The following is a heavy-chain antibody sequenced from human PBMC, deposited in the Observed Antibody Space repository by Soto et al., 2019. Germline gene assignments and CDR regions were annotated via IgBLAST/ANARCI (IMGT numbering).Heavy chain of an antibody. CDR3: AKVWFYYGSRKTYYYQGMDV. CDR2: IAYDGSNK. D-gene: IGHD3-10*01. V-gene: IGHV3-30*18. Sequence: GGSLRLSCSASGFTFNTYGMHWVRQAPGKGLEWVAVIAYDGSNKYYAGSVKGRFTISRDNSKNTLYLQMNSLRPEDTAVYYCAKVWFYYGSRKTYYYQGMDVWGRGTTVTVSS. CDR1: GFTFNTYG. J-gene: IGHJ6*02.